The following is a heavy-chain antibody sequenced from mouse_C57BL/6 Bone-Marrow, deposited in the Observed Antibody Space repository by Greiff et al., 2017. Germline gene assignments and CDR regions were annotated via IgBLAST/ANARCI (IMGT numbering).Heavy chain of an antibody. D-gene: IGHD1-1*01. Sequence: VQLQQSGPGLVQPSQSLSITCTVSGFSLTSYGVHWVRQSPGKGLEWLGVIWSGGSTDYNAAFLSSLSISKDNSKSQVFFKMNSLQADDTAIYYCASQAYYYGSRGGAMDYWGQGTSVTVSS. CDR3: ASQAYYYGSRGGAMDY. V-gene: IGHV2-2*01. CDR2: IWSGGST. J-gene: IGHJ4*01. CDR1: GFSLTSYG.